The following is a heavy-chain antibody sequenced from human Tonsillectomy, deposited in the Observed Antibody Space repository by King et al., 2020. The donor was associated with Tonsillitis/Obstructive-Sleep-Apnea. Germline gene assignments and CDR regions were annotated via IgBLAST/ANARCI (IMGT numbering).Heavy chain of an antibody. Sequence: QLVQSGAEVKKPGASVKVSCKASGYTFTSYDITWVRQAPGQGLEWMGWSRPNKGDTNHAQKLQGRVTMTTDTSTSTAYMELRSLRSDDTAVYYCARDYYESSCYSRGYFHQWAQGTRVTVS. D-gene: IGHD3-22*01. CDR3: ARDYYESSCYSRGYFHQ. J-gene: IGHJ1*01. CDR2: SRPNKGDT. V-gene: IGHV1-18*01. CDR1: GYTFTSYD.